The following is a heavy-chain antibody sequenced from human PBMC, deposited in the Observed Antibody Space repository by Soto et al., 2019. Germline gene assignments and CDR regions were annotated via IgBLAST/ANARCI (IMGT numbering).Heavy chain of an antibody. Sequence: PSETLSLTSAVYGGSFSGYYWSWIRQPPGKGLEWIGEINHSGSTNYNPSLKSRVTISVDTSKNQFSLKLSSVTAADTAVYYCARELRYCSSTSCYRGLNWFDPWGQGTLVTVSS. CDR1: GGSFSGYY. V-gene: IGHV4-34*01. CDR3: ARELRYCSSTSCYRGLNWFDP. D-gene: IGHD2-2*01. J-gene: IGHJ5*02. CDR2: INHSGST.